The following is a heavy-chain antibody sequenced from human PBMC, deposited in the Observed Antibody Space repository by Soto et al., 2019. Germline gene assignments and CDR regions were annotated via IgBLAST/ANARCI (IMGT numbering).Heavy chain of an antibody. V-gene: IGHV2-5*02. Sequence: QTTLKESGPTLVKPTQNLTLTCTFSGFSLSTSGVGVGWIRQPPGKTLEWLALIYWDDDKRYNPSLKSRLTITKDTSKNQVVLTMTNMDPVDTATYYCAHRLLKFNWVDPWGQGTLVTVSS. CDR1: GFSLSTSGVG. J-gene: IGHJ5*02. CDR2: IYWDDDK. CDR3: AHRLLKFNWVDP.